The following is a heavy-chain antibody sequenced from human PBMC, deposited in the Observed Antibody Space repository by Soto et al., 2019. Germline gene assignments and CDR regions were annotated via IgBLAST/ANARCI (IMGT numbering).Heavy chain of an antibody. D-gene: IGHD2-21*02. Sequence: QVQLVETGGGVVQPGRSLRLSCAASGFTFSSYGMHWVRQAPGKGLEWVAVIWYDGSNKYYADSVKGRFTISRANSKNTLYLQMNSLRAEDTAVYYCARALGVYCGGDCALDYWGQGTLVTVSS. V-gene: IGHV3-33*01. CDR2: IWYDGSNK. J-gene: IGHJ4*02. CDR1: GFTFSSYG. CDR3: ARALGVYCGGDCALDY.